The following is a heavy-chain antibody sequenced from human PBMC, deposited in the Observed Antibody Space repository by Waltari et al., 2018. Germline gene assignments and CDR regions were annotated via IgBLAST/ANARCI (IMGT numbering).Heavy chain of an antibody. CDR2: IQASGST. CDR1: GGPISSSY. D-gene: IGHD2-2*01. Sequence: QVQLQESGPGLVTPSETLSLPCPVSGGPISSSYWSCVRPPLGKGLEWIGRIQASGSTNYNPSLRSRVTMSVDTSKNHFSLRLTSVTAADTAVYYCARDRCNSTSCLSRGAFDIWGQGTMVTVSS. V-gene: IGHV4-4*07. CDR3: ARDRCNSTSCLSRGAFDI. J-gene: IGHJ3*02.